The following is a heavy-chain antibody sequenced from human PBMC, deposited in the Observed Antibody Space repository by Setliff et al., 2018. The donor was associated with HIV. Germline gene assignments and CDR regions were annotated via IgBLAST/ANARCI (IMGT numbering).Heavy chain of an antibody. V-gene: IGHV1-46*01. CDR1: GFSFSRHY. CDR3: TKAFPPMIPAAFDI. D-gene: IGHD3-16*01. CDR2: INPSDGIP. Sequence: ASVKVSCKASGFSFSRHYMHWVRQAPGEGLEWVAMINPSDGIPSYAQKFQDRVVVTRDTSRSIVYMELSSLLSEDTAVYFCTKAFPPMIPAAFDIWGLGTLVTVSS. J-gene: IGHJ3*02.